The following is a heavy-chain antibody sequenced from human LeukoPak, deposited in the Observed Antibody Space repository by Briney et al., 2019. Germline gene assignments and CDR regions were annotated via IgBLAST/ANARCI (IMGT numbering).Heavy chain of an antibody. D-gene: IGHD2-21*02. V-gene: IGHV4-39*01. CDR1: GDSPTRNNYF. CDR2: MYYSGVT. J-gene: IGHJ4*02. CDR3: ARRSFCACDCLCLDY. Sequence: PSETLSLTCIESGDSPTRNNYFWGWIRQSPGKGLEWLGSMYYSGVTYYSPSFKSRVTMSLDTSNNQFSLRLNSVTAADTAVYYCARRSFCACDCLCLDYWGQGILVTVSS.